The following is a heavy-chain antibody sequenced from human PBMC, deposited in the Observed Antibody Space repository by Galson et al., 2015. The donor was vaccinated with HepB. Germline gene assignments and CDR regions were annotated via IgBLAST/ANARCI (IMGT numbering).Heavy chain of an antibody. CDR1: GYTFTDYY. J-gene: IGHJ6*02. D-gene: IGHD5-12*01. CDR2: INPNRGGT. Sequence: SVKVSCKASGYTFTDYYMHWVRQAPGQGLEWMGRINPNRGGTNYAQKFQGRVTMTRDTSISTAYLELTRLRSDDTAVYYCARDPERQWLLNPYGMDVWGQGTTVTVSS. CDR3: ARDPERQWLLNPYGMDV. V-gene: IGHV1-2*06.